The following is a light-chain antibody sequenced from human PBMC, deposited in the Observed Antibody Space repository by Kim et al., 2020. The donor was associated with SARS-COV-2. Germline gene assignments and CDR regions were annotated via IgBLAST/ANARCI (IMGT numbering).Light chain of an antibody. J-gene: IGLJ3*02. Sequence: LGQTVRITCHGDSLRSYYASWYQQKPGQAPVLVFYGKNNRPSGIPDRFSGSYSGNTASLTITAAQAEDEADYYCNSRESSANHWMFGGGTQLTVL. CDR2: GKN. CDR1: SLRSYY. V-gene: IGLV3-19*01. CDR3: NSRESSANHWM.